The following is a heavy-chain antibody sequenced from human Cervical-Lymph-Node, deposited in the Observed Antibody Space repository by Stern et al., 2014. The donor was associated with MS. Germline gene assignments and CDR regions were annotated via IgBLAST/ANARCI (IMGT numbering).Heavy chain of an antibody. D-gene: IGHD2-2*02. CDR1: GFTFEDYA. CDR3: ARKIPDYYYYAMDV. Sequence: VQLVESGGGVVQPGGSQRLSCTASGFTFEDYAMEWVRQVPGKGLEWVAMIWYDGSQKYYGDSVRGRFSVSRDNYRNTLYLQMKSLSLEDTAVYYCARKIPDYYYYAMDVWGQGTTVTVSS. J-gene: IGHJ6*02. V-gene: IGHV3-33*01. CDR2: IWYDGSQK.